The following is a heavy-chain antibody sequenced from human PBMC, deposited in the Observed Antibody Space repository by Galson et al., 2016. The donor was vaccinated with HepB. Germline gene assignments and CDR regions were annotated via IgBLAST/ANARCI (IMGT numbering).Heavy chain of an antibody. CDR2: IRSKANNYAT. CDR3: TSLTIFGVVAKY. D-gene: IGHD3-3*01. CDR1: GFTFSGSA. J-gene: IGHJ4*02. V-gene: IGHV3-73*01. Sequence: SLRLSCAASGFTFSGSAMHWVRQASGKGQEWVGRIRSKANNYATAYAASVKGRFTISRDDSKNTAYLQMNSLKTEDTAVYYCTSLTIFGVVAKYWGQGTLVTVSS.